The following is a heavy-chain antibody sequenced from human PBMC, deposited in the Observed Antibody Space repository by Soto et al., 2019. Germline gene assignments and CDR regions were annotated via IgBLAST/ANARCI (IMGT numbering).Heavy chain of an antibody. V-gene: IGHV3-21*01. Sequence: GGSLRLSCAASGFTFSSYSVNCVRQAPGKGLEWVSSISSSSSYIYCADSVKGRFTISRDNAKNSLYLQMNSLRAEDTAVYYCARQYCSSTSCYTETYYYYYGMDVWGQGTTVTVSS. J-gene: IGHJ6*02. CDR2: ISSSSSYI. D-gene: IGHD2-2*02. CDR3: ARQYCSSTSCYTETYYYYYGMDV. CDR1: GFTFSSYS.